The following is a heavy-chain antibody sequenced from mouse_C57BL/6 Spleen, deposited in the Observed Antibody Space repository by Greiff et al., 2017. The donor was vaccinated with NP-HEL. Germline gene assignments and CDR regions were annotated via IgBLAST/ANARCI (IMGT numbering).Heavy chain of an antibody. D-gene: IGHD2-4*01. Sequence: EVNVVESGGGLVQPGGSLSLSCAASGFTFTDYYMSWVRQPPGKALEWLGFIRNKANGYTTEYSASVKGRFTISRDNSQSILYLQMNALRAEDSATYYCASLDYDGGSYYAMDYWGQGTSVTVSS. CDR2: IRNKANGYTT. CDR3: ASLDYDGGSYYAMDY. V-gene: IGHV7-3*01. CDR1: GFTFTDYY. J-gene: IGHJ4*01.